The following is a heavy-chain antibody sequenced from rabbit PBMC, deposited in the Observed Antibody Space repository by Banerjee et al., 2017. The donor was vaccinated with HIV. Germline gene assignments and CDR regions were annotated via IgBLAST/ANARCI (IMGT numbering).Heavy chain of an antibody. CDR2: IYGDKGRP. D-gene: IGHD1-1*01. CDR3: ARSSSSGYYIPLKL. J-gene: IGHJ4*01. CDR1: GFDLTTYY. Sequence: QEQLVESGGGVVQPEGSLTLTCKASGFDLTTYYMNWVRQAPGKGLEWIGSIYGDKGRPYYASWVSGRFTISLDKAHNTVFLQMTSLTAADTATYFCARSSSSGYYIPLKLWGPGTLVTVS. V-gene: IGHV1S47*01.